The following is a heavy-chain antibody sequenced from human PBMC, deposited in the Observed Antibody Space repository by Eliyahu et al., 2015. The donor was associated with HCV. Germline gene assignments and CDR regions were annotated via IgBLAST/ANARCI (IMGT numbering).Heavy chain of an antibody. V-gene: IGHV3-30*18. D-gene: IGHD3-22*01. CDR1: GFTFSDYG. CDR2: ISYDGSNK. CDR3: PKDRGSGGYYYGSDY. Sequence: QVQLVESGGGVVQPGRSLRLSCAASGFTFSDYGIHWVRQAPGKGLEWVALISYDGSNKFYADSVKGRFTISRDNSKNALFLEVNSLRSEDTAVYYCPKDRGSGGYYYGSDYWGQGTLVTVSS. J-gene: IGHJ4*02.